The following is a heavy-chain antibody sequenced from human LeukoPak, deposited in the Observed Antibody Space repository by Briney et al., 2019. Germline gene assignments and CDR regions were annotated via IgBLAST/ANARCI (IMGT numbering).Heavy chain of an antibody. Sequence: ASVKVSCKTSGYTFTGYYMYWVRQAPGQGLEWMGRINPNSGGTSYAQKFQGRVTMTRDTSISTAYMELSRLRSDDTAVYYCARDGVTIFGVDPGRFLDYWGQGTLVTVSS. V-gene: IGHV1-2*02. CDR1: GYTFTGYY. CDR3: ARDGVTIFGVDPGRFLDY. D-gene: IGHD3-3*01. CDR2: INPNSGGT. J-gene: IGHJ4*02.